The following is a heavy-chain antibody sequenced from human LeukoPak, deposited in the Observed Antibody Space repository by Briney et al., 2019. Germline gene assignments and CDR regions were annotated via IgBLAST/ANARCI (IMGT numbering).Heavy chain of an antibody. CDR1: GGSISGYY. CDR2: IDYSGST. J-gene: IGHJ3*02. D-gene: IGHD3-22*01. Sequence: PSETLSLTCTVSGGSISGYYWSWIRQPPGKGLEWIGNIDYSGSTNYNPSLKSRVTISVDTSKNQFSLKLSSVTAADTAVYYCARSYYYDSSGRDAFDIWGQGTMVTVSS. V-gene: IGHV4-59*08. CDR3: ARSYYYDSSGRDAFDI.